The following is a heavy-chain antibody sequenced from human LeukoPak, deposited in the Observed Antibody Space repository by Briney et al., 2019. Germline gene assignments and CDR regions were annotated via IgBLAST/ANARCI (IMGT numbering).Heavy chain of an antibody. CDR2: IRYDGNNK. J-gene: IGHJ4*02. D-gene: IGHD5-18*01. V-gene: IGHV3-30*02. CDR3: AKELREYSYGTFSF. Sequence: GGSLRLSCAASGFTFSSFAMHWVRQAPGKGLEWVAFIRYDGNNKHYADSVEGRFTVSRDNSKNTIYLQMSSLRAEDTAVYHCAKELREYSYGTFSFWGQGTLVTVSS. CDR1: GFTFSSFA.